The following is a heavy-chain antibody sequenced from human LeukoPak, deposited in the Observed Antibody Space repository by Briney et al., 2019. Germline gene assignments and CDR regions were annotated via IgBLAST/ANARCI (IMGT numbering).Heavy chain of an antibody. Sequence: GGSLRLSCAASGFTFGDYAMNWVRQAPGKGLEWVGFIRSNTYGGTTEYAASVKGRFTISRDDYKTIAYLQMNSLKTEDTAVYYCTRGRSGDYWGQGTLVTVSS. CDR3: TRGRSGDY. V-gene: IGHV3-49*04. D-gene: IGHD3-16*01. CDR2: IRSNTYGGTT. J-gene: IGHJ4*02. CDR1: GFTFGDYA.